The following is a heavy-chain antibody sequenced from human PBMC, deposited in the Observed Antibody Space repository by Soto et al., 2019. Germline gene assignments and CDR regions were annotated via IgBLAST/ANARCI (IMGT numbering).Heavy chain of an antibody. Sequence: PSETLSLTCGVYGGSFSGYYWSWIRQPPGKGLEWIGEINHSGSTNYNPSLKSRVTISVDTSKNQFSLKLSSVTAADTAVYYCARVGSPRVYENYWGQGTLVTVSS. CDR2: INHSGST. CDR3: ARVGSPRVYENY. CDR1: GGSFSGYY. D-gene: IGHD3-10*01. V-gene: IGHV4-34*01. J-gene: IGHJ4*02.